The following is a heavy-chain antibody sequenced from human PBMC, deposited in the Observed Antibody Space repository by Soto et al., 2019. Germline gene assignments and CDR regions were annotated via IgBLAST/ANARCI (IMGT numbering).Heavy chain of an antibody. J-gene: IGHJ6*03. CDR2: MSPYNGNT. Sequence: GASVKVSCKASGYTFTSYGISWVRQAPGQGLEWMGWMSPYNGNTGYAQKFQGRVTMTRNTSISTAYMELSSLRSEDTAVYYCARGLGSFGVVITNYYYYYMDVWGKGTTVTVSS. V-gene: IGHV1-8*02. CDR1: GYTFTSYG. CDR3: ARGLGSFGVVITNYYYYYMDV. D-gene: IGHD3-3*01.